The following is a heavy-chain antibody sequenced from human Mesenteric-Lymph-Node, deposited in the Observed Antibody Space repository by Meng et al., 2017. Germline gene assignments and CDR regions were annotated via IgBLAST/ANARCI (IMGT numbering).Heavy chain of an antibody. CDR2: IYHSGRT. D-gene: IGHD4-17*01. V-gene: IGHV4-4*02. CDR3: TTLYGDSIS. CDR1: GGATRKEQW. J-gene: IGHJ4*02. Sequence: GRVQGSGPGLGSPSGALSLTCDVFGGATRKEQWWGWVRQAPGKGLEWIGEIYHSGRTNYNPSVKSRVSMSVDKSQNHFSLRLSSVTAADTAVYYCTTLYGDSISWGQGTLVTVSS.